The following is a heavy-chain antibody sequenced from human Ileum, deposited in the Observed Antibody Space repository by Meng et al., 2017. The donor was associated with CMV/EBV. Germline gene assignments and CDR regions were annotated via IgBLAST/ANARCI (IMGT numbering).Heavy chain of an antibody. CDR1: GGSISSYY. D-gene: IGHD2-2*01. J-gene: IGHJ6*02. Sequence: SETLSLTCTVSGGSISSYYWSWIRQPPGKGLEWIGYIYYSGSTNYNPSLKSRVTISVDTSKNQFSLKLSSVTAADTAVYYCARTGLYCSSTSCPGVDVWGQGTTVTAP. V-gene: IGHV4-59*01. CDR3: ARTGLYCSSTSCPGVDV. CDR2: IYYSGST.